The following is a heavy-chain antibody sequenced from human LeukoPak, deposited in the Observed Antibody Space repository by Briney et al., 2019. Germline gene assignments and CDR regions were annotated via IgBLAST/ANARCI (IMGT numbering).Heavy chain of an antibody. CDR3: ARHDDSSSGIDY. V-gene: IGHV4-39*01. D-gene: IGHD6-13*01. CDR2: IYYSGST. CDR1: GGSISSSSYY. Sequence: SETLSLTXTVSGGSISSSSYYWGWIRQPPGKGLEWIGSIYYSGSTYYNPSLKSRVTISVDTSKNQFSLKLSSVTAADTAVYYCARHDDSSSGIDYWGQGTLVTVSS. J-gene: IGHJ4*02.